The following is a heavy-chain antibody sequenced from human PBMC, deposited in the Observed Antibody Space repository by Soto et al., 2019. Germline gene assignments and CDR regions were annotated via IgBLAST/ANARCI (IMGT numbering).Heavy chain of an antibody. Sequence: GSGPTLVNPTQTLTLTCTFSGFSLSTSGMCVSWIRQPPGKALEWLALIDWDDGKYYSTSLKTRLTISKDTSKNQVVLTMTNMDPVDTATYYCALQKDTKLRRYGMDVWGQGTTVTVYS. CDR1: GFSLSTSGMC. J-gene: IGHJ6*02. CDR2: IDWDDGK. V-gene: IGHV2-70*01. D-gene: IGHD1-7*01. CDR3: ALQKDTKLRRYGMDV.